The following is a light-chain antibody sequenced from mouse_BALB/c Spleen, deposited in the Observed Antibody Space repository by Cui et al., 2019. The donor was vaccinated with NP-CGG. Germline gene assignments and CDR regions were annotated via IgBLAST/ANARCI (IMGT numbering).Light chain of an antibody. CDR2: GTN. J-gene: IGLJ1*01. V-gene: IGLV1*01. Sequence: QAVVTQESALTTSPGETVTLTCRPSTGAVTSSNYANWVQEKPDHLFTGLIGGTNNRVPGVPARFSGSLIGDKAALTITGAQTEDEAMYFCALWYSNHWVFGGGTKLTVL. CDR3: ALWYSNHWV. CDR1: TGAVTSSNY.